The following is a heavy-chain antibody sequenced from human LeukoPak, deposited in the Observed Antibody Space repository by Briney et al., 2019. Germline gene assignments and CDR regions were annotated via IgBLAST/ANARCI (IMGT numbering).Heavy chain of an antibody. D-gene: IGHD5-12*01. CDR1: GFTFSDYY. J-gene: IGHJ5*02. CDR2: ISSSSSYT. V-gene: IGHV3-11*06. Sequence: KPGGPLRLSCAASGFTFSDYYMSGLRQAPGKGLEGVSYISSSSSYTNYADSVKGRFTISRDNAKNSLYLQMNSLRAEDTAVYYCARLLPPIVATSHWFDPWGQGTLVTVSS. CDR3: ARLLPPIVATSHWFDP.